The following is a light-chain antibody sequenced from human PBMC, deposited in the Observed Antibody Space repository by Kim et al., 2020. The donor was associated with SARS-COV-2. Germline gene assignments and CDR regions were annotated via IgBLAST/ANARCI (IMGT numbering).Light chain of an antibody. CDR1: QSVSSY. V-gene: IGKV3-11*01. Sequence: FSPGERATLSCRSSQSVSSYLAWYQQKPGQAPRLLIYDASNRATGIPARFSGSGSGTDFTLTISSLEPEDFAVYYCQQRSNWPLTFGGGTKVDIK. J-gene: IGKJ4*01. CDR2: DAS. CDR3: QQRSNWPLT.